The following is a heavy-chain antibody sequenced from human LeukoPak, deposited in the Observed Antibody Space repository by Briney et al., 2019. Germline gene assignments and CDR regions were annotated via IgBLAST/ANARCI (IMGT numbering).Heavy chain of an antibody. Sequence: GGSLTPSCAASGFTFSSHWTSWVRQPPGKGLEWVAYIKQDGTEKYYVDSVKGPLTISRDNAKNSMYLQVNYLRVEHTAVVYCVRDYWGPGDYWGQGSMVSVSS. J-gene: IGHJ4*02. CDR3: VRDYWGPGDY. D-gene: IGHD3-16*01. V-gene: IGHV3-7*01. CDR2: IKQDGTEK. CDR1: GFTFSSHW.